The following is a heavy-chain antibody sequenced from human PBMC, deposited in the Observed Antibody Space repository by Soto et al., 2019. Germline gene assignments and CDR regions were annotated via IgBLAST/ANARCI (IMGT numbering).Heavy chain of an antibody. D-gene: IGHD3-3*01. CDR2: SYYSGST. Sequence: QVQLQESGPGLVKPSETLSLTCTVSGGSISSYYWSWLRQPPGKGLVWIGDSYYSGSTNYNPSLKIRLTISVDTSKNQFSLKLSSGTAADTAVYYCARGSGHTDYWGQGTLVTVSS. J-gene: IGHJ4*02. V-gene: IGHV4-59*01. CDR1: GGSISSYY. CDR3: ARGSGHTDY.